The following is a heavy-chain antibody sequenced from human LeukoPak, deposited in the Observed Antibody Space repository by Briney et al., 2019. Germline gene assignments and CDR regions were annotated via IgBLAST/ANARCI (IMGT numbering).Heavy chain of an antibody. D-gene: IGHD6-13*01. J-gene: IGHJ6*03. CDR3: ARGAAATEDYYMDV. CDR2: INHSGST. Sequence: SETLSLTCAVYSGSFSGYYWSWIRQPPGKGLEWIGEINHSGSTNYNPSLESRVTISFDTSKNQFSLKLSSVTAADTAVYYCARGAAATEDYYMDVWGKGTTVTVSS. CDR1: SGSFSGYY. V-gene: IGHV4-34*01.